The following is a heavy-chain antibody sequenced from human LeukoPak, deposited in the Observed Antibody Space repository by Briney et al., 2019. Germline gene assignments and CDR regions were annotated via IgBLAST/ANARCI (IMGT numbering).Heavy chain of an antibody. CDR1: GFTFSSYS. CDR3: ARFGDYYDYWFDP. CDR2: ISSSSSCI. Sequence: GGSLRLSCAASGFTFSSYSMNWVRQAPGKGLEWVSSISSSSSCIYYADSVKGRFTISRDNAKNSLYLQMNSLRAEDTAVYYCARFGDYYDYWFDPWGQGTLVTVSS. J-gene: IGHJ5*02. V-gene: IGHV3-21*01. D-gene: IGHD3-22*01.